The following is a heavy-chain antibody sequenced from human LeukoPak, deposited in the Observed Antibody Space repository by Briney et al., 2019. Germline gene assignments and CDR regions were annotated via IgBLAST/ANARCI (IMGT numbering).Heavy chain of an antibody. J-gene: IGHJ4*02. CDR1: QLTFSNYA. D-gene: IGHD2-15*01. CDR2: ISGSAAAT. CDR3: AKDHDFTPSGVDY. V-gene: IGHV3-23*01. Sequence: GGSLRLSCAAYQLTFSNYAMGWVRQAPGKGLEWVSTISGSAAATYYADSVKGRFTISRDNSKNILYLQMNRLSAEDTAVYYCAKDHDFTPSGVDYWGQGTLVTVSS.